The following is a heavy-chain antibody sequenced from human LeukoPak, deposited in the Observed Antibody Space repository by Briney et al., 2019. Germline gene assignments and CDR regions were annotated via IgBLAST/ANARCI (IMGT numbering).Heavy chain of an antibody. CDR1: GYTLTELS. J-gene: IGHJ6*02. Sequence: ASVKVSCKVSGYTLTELSMHWVRQAPGKGLEWMGGFDPEDGETIYAQKFQGRVTMTEDTSTDTAYMKLSSLRSEDTAVYYCATEYYGSGSYYNGAPSYYYGMDVWGQGTTVTVSS. CDR2: FDPEDGET. V-gene: IGHV1-24*01. CDR3: ATEYYGSGSYYNGAPSYYYGMDV. D-gene: IGHD3-10*01.